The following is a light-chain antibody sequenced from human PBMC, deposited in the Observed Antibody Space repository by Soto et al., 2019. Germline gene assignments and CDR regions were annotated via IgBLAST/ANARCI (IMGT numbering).Light chain of an antibody. V-gene: IGKV3-15*01. CDR3: QQYNNWPPYT. Sequence: EILMTQSPATLSVSPGERATLSCRAIQSVSSDLAWYRQKTGQSPRLLIYGASTRATGIPARFSGSGSGTELTITISSLQSEDFAVYYCQQYNNWPPYTFGQGTKLEIK. CDR2: GAS. J-gene: IGKJ2*01. CDR1: QSVSSD.